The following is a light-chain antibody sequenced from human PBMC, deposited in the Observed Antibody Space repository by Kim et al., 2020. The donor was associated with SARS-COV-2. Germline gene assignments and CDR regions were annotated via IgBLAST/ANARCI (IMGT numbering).Light chain of an antibody. CDR1: NLGNKY. Sequence: SYELTQPRSVSVSPGQTANINCYGENLGNKYVSWYQQRAGQSPVLVIYHDMKRPSGIPERMSASNSGSSATLTISETQDMDEADYYCQAWDIDSYVAFGGGTKVTVL. V-gene: IGLV3-1*01. CDR3: QAWDIDSYVA. CDR2: HDM. J-gene: IGLJ2*01.